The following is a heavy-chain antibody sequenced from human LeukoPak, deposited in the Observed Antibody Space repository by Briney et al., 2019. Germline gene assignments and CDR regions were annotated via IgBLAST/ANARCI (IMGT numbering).Heavy chain of an antibody. CDR3: ARGPNT. CDR1: EFSVGSNY. CDR2: IYSGGST. J-gene: IGHJ4*02. Sequence: GGTLRLSCAASEFSVGSNYMTWVRQAPGKGLEWVSLIYSGGSTYYADSVKGRFTISRDNSKNTLYLQMNSLRAEDTAVYYCARGPNTGGQGTLVTVSS. V-gene: IGHV3-66*01. D-gene: IGHD4/OR15-4a*01.